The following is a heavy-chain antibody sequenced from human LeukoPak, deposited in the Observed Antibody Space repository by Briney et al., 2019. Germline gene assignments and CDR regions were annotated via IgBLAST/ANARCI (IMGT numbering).Heavy chain of an antibody. J-gene: IGHJ4*02. Sequence: ASVKVSCKASGYTFTGSYIHWVRQAPGQGLEWMGWINPNSGGTSSAQKFQGRVTMTRDTSVSTAYMELSRLRSDDTAVYYCAAKYYYDSSGYYEFDYWGQGTLVTVSS. CDR1: GYTFTGSY. CDR3: AAKYYYDSSGYYEFDY. D-gene: IGHD3-22*01. V-gene: IGHV1-2*02. CDR2: INPNSGGT.